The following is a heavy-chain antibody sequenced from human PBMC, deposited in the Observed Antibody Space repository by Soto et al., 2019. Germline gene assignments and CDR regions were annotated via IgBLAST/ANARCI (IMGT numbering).Heavy chain of an antibody. CDR3: ARQGGYYYYGMGV. J-gene: IGHJ6*02. CDR2: IDPGDSNT. D-gene: IGHD2-15*01. CDR1: GYSFNTFW. V-gene: IGHV5-10-1*01. Sequence: PGESLKISCKTSGYSFNTFWISWVRQVPGKGLEWMGRIDPGDSNTNYSPSLQGHVTLSVDKSIGTAYLQRSSLKASDTGIYYCARQGGYYYYGMGVWGQGTAVTVSS.